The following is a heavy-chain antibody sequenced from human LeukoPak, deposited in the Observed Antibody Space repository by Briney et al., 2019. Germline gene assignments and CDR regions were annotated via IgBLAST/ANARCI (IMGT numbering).Heavy chain of an antibody. CDR1: GGSISSYY. V-gene: IGHV4-39*07. D-gene: IGHD3-22*01. CDR3: ARMLANYYDSSGYYPDY. CDR2: IYYSGST. J-gene: IGHJ4*02. Sequence: SETLSLTCTVSGGSISSYYWGWIRQPPGKGLEWIGSIYYSGSTYYNPSLKSRVTISVDTSKNQFSLKLSSVTAADTAVYYCARMLANYYDSSGYYPDYWGQGTLVTVSS.